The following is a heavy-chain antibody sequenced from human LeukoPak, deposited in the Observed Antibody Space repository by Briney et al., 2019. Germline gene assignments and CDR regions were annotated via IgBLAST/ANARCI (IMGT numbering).Heavy chain of an antibody. V-gene: IGHV4-59*01. CDR1: GGSISSYY. D-gene: IGHD4-17*01. CDR3: ASASYGDYRTFQH. Sequence: SETPSLTCTVSGGSISSYYWSWIRQPPGKGLEWIGYIYYSGSTNYNPSLKSRVTISVDTSKNQFSLKLSSVTAADTAVYYCASASYGDYRTFQHWGQGTLVTVSS. CDR2: IYYSGST. J-gene: IGHJ1*01.